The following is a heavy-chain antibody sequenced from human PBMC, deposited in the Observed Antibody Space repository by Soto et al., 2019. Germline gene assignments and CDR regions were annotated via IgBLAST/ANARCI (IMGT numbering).Heavy chain of an antibody. D-gene: IGHD4-17*01. Sequence: EVQLLESGGGLVQPGGSLRLSCAASGFTFTTYAMSWVRQAPGEGLEWVSAISGSGGSTFNADPVKGRFPISRDNSKNTLYLQMNSLRAEDTAVYYCAKEDDCGDYANDAFDIWGQGTMVTVSS. CDR1: GFTFTTYA. CDR2: ISGSGGST. J-gene: IGHJ3*02. CDR3: AKEDDCGDYANDAFDI. V-gene: IGHV3-23*01.